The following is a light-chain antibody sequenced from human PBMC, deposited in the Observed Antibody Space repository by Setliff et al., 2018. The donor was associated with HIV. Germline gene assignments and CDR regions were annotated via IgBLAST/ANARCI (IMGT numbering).Light chain of an antibody. Sequence: QSALAQPASVSGSPGQSITISCTGISSDVGGYYSVSWYQQHPGKAPKLMIYDVINRPSGVSNRFSGSRSGNTASLTISGLQVEDEADYYSSSYTTSSTLYVFGPGTKVTVL. V-gene: IGLV2-14*03. J-gene: IGLJ1*01. CDR3: SSYTTSSTLYV. CDR1: SSDVGGYYS. CDR2: DVI.